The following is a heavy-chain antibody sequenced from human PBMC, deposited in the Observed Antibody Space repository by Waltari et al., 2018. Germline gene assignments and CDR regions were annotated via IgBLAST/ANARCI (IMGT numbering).Heavy chain of an antibody. CDR2: INHSGST. J-gene: IGHJ3*02. D-gene: IGHD1-26*01. Sequence: QVQLQQWGAGLLKPSETLSLTCAVYGGSFSGYYWSWIRQPPGKGLEWIGEINHSGSTNYNPSLKSRVTISVDTSKNQFSLKLSSVTAADTAVYYCAREWGRDPGAFDIWGQGTMVTVSS. CDR1: GGSFSGYY. V-gene: IGHV4-34*01. CDR3: AREWGRDPGAFDI.